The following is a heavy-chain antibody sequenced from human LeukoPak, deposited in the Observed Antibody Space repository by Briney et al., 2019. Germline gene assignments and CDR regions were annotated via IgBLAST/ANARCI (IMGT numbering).Heavy chain of an antibody. CDR2: MYYSGST. CDR1: GGSISTYY. D-gene: IGHD4-17*01. J-gene: IGHJ2*01. CDR3: AGYRDYWDGHFDL. Sequence: PSETLSLTCAVSGGSISTYYWSWIRQPPGKGLEWIGYMYYSGSTNYNPSLKSRVTISIKPSKNQFSLKLTSVTAVDTAVYYCAGYRDYWDGHFDLWGRGAPVTVSP. V-gene: IGHV4-59*01.